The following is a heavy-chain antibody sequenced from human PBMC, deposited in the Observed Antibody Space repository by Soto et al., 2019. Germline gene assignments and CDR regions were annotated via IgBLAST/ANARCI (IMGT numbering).Heavy chain of an antibody. D-gene: IGHD1-26*01. Sequence: QLQLQESGPGLVKPSETLSLTCTVSGGSISSSSYYWGWIRQPPGQGLEWIGTIYYRGTTYYNPSLKSXXTXSXGTSKNQFSLKLSSVTAADTAVYYCARLYTGSDADYWGQGTLVTVSS. J-gene: IGHJ4*02. CDR1: GGSISSSSYY. V-gene: IGHV4-39*01. CDR2: IYYRGTT. CDR3: ARLYTGSDADY.